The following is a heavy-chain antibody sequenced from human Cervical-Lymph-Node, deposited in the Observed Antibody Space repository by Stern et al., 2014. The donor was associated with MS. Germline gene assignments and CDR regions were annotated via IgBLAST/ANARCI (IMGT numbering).Heavy chain of an antibody. V-gene: IGHV1-58*01. CDR2: IVVGRGNT. Sequence: QLVQSGPEVKKPGTSVKVSCKASGFTFTSSAVQWVRQARGQRIAWIGWIVVGRGNTNYAEQIQERFTTTRDKTTSKAYSELSSLRSEDTAVYYCAAEPMYYSDIVGAFDIWGQGTMVTVSS. CDR3: AAEPMYYSDIVGAFDI. CDR1: GFTFTSSA. J-gene: IGHJ3*02. D-gene: IGHD3-22*01.